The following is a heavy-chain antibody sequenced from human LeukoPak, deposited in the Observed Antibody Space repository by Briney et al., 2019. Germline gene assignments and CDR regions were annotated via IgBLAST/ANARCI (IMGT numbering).Heavy chain of an antibody. D-gene: IGHD3-22*01. CDR2: ISYDGSNK. J-gene: IGHJ4*02. CDR3: AKDHSITMIVDNQLDY. V-gene: IGHV3-30*18. Sequence: GGSLRLSCAASGFTFSSYGMHWVRQAPGKGLEWVAVISYDGSNKYYADSVKGRFTISRDNSKNTLYLQMNSLRAEDTAAYYCAKDHSITMIVDNQLDYWGQGTLVTVSS. CDR1: GFTFSSYG.